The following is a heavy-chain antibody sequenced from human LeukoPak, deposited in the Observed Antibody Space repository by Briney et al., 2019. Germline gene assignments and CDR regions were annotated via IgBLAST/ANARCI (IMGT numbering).Heavy chain of an antibody. J-gene: IGHJ4*02. V-gene: IGHV4-34*01. CDR3: ARHNSSWYYFDY. Sequence: SETLSLTCSVYGGSFSGYYWSWLRQPPGKGLEWIGEINHSGSTNYNPSLKSRVTISVDTSKNQFSLRLSSVTAADTAVYYCARHNSSWYYFDYWGQGTLVTVSS. D-gene: IGHD6-13*01. CDR1: GGSFSGYY. CDR2: INHSGST.